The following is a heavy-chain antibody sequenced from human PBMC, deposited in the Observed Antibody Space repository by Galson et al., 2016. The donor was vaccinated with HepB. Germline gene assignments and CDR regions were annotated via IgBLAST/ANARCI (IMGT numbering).Heavy chain of an antibody. J-gene: IGHJ4*02. D-gene: IGHD3-10*01. CDR3: ARHYYGSGSYDKAFDY. Sequence: QSGAEVKKPGESLKISCKGSGYSFTSYWIGWARQMPGKGLEWMGIIYPADSDTLYSPSFQGQVTISADKSISTAYLQWSSLKASGTAMYYCARHYYGSGSYDKAFDYWGQGTLVTVSS. CDR1: GYSFTSYW. V-gene: IGHV5-51*01. CDR2: IYPADSDT.